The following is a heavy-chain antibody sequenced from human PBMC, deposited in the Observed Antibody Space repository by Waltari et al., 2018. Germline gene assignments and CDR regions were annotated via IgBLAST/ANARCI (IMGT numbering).Heavy chain of an antibody. V-gene: IGHV3-53*01. CDR3: ASCSRSSCYQGGFDY. CDR1: GPHVSSHY. Sequence: EVQLVESGRGLVQPGGSLSRPCVAPGPHVSSHYIALGLQGPGEGLEWVSVIYSGGSTFYADSVKGRFTISRDNSKNALYLQMSSLRAEDTAVYFCASCSRSSCYQGGFDYWGQGTLVTFTS. J-gene: IGHJ4*02. CDR2: IYSGGST. D-gene: IGHD2-2*01.